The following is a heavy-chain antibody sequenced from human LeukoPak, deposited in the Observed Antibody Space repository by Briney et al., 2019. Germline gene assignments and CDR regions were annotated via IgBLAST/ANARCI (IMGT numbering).Heavy chain of an antibody. V-gene: IGHV3-9*01. CDR2: ISWNSGSI. CDR3: AKDRGIRYYYYYGMDV. CDR1: GFTFDDYA. Sequence: PGRSLRLSCAASGFTFDDYAMHWVRQAPGKGLEWVSGISWNSGSIGYADSVKGRFTISRDNAKNSLYLQMNSLRAEDTALYYCAKDRGIRYYYYYGMDVWGQGTTVTVSS. J-gene: IGHJ6*02.